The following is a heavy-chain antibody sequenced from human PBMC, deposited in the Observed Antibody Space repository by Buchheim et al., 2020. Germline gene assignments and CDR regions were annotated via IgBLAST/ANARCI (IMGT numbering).Heavy chain of an antibody. CDR1: GFTFSSYG. D-gene: IGHD1-7*01. CDR3: ASEGNWYYYYYYYYGMDV. CDR2: ISYDGSNK. V-gene: IGHV3-30*03. J-gene: IGHJ6*02. Sequence: QVQLVESGGGVVQPGRSLRLSCAASGFTFSSYGMHWVRQAPGKGLEWVAVISYDGSNKYYADSVKGRFTISRDNSKNTLYLQMSSLRAEDTAVYYCASEGNWYYYYYYYYGMDVWGQGTT.